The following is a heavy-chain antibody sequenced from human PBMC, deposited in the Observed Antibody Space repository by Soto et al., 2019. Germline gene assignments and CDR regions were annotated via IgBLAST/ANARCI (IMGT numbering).Heavy chain of an antibody. CDR3: AHRGVADYFQH. D-gene: IGHD3-10*01. CDR1: GFSLSTSGVG. J-gene: IGHJ1*01. Sequence: QITLKESGPTLVKPTQTLTLTCTFSGFSLSTSGVGVGWIRQPPGKALEWLALIYWDDDKRYSPSLKSRLTITKDTSKNQMVLTMTNMDPVDTAAYYYAHRGVADYFQHWGQGTLVTVSS. V-gene: IGHV2-5*02. CDR2: IYWDDDK.